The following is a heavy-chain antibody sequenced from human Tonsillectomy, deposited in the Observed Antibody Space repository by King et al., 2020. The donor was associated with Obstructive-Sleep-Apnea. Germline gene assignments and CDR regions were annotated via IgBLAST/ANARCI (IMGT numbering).Heavy chain of an antibody. J-gene: IGHJ6*02. D-gene: IGHD3-10*01. CDR3: TSPPDVRGVTPYYYYGMDV. CDR1: GFTFGDYA. V-gene: IGHV3-49*03. CDR2: IRSKAYGGTT. Sequence: VQLVESGRGLVQPGRSLRLSCTASGFTFGDYAMSWFRQAPGKGLEWVGFIRSKAYGGTTEYAASVKGRFTISRDDSKSIAYLQMNSLKTEDTAVYYCTSPPDVRGVTPYYYYGMDVWGQGTTVTVSS.